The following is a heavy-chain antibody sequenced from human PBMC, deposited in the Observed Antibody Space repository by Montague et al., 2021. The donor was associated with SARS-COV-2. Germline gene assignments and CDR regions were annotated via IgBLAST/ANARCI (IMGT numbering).Heavy chain of an antibody. Sequence: SETLSLTCSVSGGSISSYYWSWIRQSPGKGLEWIGYIFHSGITDYNPSLKSRVTISVDMSKNRFSLQLNSVTAADSAVYYCARTEYNWNDWLDPWGQGTLVTVS. V-gene: IGHV4-59*13. J-gene: IGHJ5*02. CDR2: IFHSGIT. CDR3: ARTEYNWNDWLDP. CDR1: GGSISSYY. D-gene: IGHD1-20*01.